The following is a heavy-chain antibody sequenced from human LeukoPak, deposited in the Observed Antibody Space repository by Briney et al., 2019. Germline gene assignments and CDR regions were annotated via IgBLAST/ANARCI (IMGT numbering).Heavy chain of an antibody. D-gene: IGHD4-17*01. CDR3: VRVTTQLRDAFDI. Sequence: GGSLRLSCAASGFTFSNHYMSWVRQAPGKGLEWVANIKQDGSETFYVDSVKGRFTVSRDNAKNSVYLQMNSLRAEDTAVYYCVRVTTQLRDAFDIWGQGTMVTVSS. CDR1: GFTFSNHY. V-gene: IGHV3-7*01. CDR2: IKQDGSET. J-gene: IGHJ3*02.